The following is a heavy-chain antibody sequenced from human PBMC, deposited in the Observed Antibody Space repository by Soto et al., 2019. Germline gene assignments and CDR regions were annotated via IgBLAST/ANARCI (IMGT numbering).Heavy chain of an antibody. V-gene: IGHV3-21*01. Sequence: EVQLVESGGGLVKPGGSLRLSCSASGFTFSSYNMNWVRQAPGKGLEWVTFISSSGDNIKKADSIKGRFTIFRDNAKDSLYLQMNSLRVEDTAVYYCAIGRTLTHYYGSGRYAAPVCDYWGQGTLVTVSS. CDR3: AIGRTLTHYYGSGRYAAPVCDY. CDR1: GFTFSSYN. D-gene: IGHD3-10*01. CDR2: ISSSGDNI. J-gene: IGHJ4*02.